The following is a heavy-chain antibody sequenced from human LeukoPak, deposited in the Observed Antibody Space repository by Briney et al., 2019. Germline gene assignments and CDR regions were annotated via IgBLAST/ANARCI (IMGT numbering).Heavy chain of an antibody. CDR3: AKVSWEDTAMALDY. CDR1: GSTFSSYA. D-gene: IGHD5-18*01. Sequence: GGSLRLSCAASGSTFSSYAMSWVRQAPGKGLEWVSAISGSGGSTYYADSVKGRFTISRDNSKNTLYLQMNSLRAEDTAVYYCAKVSWEDTAMALDYWGQGTLVTVSS. CDR2: ISGSGGST. V-gene: IGHV3-23*01. J-gene: IGHJ4*02.